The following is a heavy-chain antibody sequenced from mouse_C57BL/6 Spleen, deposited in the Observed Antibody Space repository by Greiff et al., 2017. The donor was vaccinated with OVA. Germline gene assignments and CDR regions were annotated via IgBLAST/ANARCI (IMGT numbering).Heavy chain of an antibody. Sequence: EVQVVESGPELVKPGASVKMSCKASGYTFTDYNMHWVKQSHGKSLEWIGYINPNNGGTSYNQKFKGKATLTVNKSSSTAYMELRSLTSEDSAVYYCAGADGYSDWYFDVWGTGTTVTVSS. D-gene: IGHD2-3*01. CDR3: AGADGYSDWYFDV. J-gene: IGHJ1*03. CDR2: INPNNGGT. V-gene: IGHV1-22*01. CDR1: GYTFTDYN.